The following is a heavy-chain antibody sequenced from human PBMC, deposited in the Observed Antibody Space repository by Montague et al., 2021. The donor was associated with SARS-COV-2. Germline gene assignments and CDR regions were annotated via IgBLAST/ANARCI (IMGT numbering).Heavy chain of an antibody. V-gene: IGHV4-59*02. CDR1: GDYVNRNY. Sequence: SETLSLTCSVSGDYVNRNYWSWVRQPPGKGLEWLGYIFYSGSTYNHSLNSQVTMSLDTSKNHFSLNLISVTAADTAVYYCAKASRGYGGDFDSWGQGTLVIVSS. CDR2: IFYSGST. CDR3: AKASRGYGGDFDS. D-gene: IGHD4-23*01. J-gene: IGHJ4*02.